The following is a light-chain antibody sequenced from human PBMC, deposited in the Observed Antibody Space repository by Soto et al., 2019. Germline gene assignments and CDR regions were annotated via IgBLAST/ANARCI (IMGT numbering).Light chain of an antibody. CDR3: MSYTTSNSYV. Sequence: QSALTQPASVSGSPGQSITISCTGTSSNVGLYNFVSWYQQHPGKAPKLILYDVSNRPSGVSFRFSGSKSGNTASLTISGLQSEDEADYYCMSYTTSNSYVFGIGTKVTVL. CDR1: SSNVGLYNF. V-gene: IGLV2-14*01. CDR2: DVS. J-gene: IGLJ1*01.